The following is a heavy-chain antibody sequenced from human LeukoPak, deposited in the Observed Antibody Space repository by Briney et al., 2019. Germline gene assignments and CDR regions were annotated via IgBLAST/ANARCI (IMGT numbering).Heavy chain of an antibody. J-gene: IGHJ4*02. Sequence: GGSLRLSCAASGFTFSSYAMHWVRQAPGKGLEWVAVISYDGSNKYYADSVKGRFTISRDNSKNTLYLQMNSLRAEDTAVYYCARGGLPFSLAGRFDYWGQGTLVTVSS. CDR3: ARGGLPFSLAGRFDY. D-gene: IGHD6-19*01. CDR1: GFTFSSYA. CDR2: ISYDGSNK. V-gene: IGHV3-30*04.